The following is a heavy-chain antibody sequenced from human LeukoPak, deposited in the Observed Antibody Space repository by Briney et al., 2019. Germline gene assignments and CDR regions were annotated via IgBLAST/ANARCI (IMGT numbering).Heavy chain of an antibody. CDR3: AKDLGLRGSPGPFDI. J-gene: IGHJ3*02. CDR1: GFIFSSYP. Sequence: GGSLRLSCVASGFIFSSYPMHWVRQAPGRGLEWVAAIWYDGSSQYYTDSVKGRFTISRDNSKNTLYLQMNSLRADDTATYYCAKDLGLRGSPGPFDIWGQGTMVTVSS. V-gene: IGHV3-33*06. D-gene: IGHD1-26*01. CDR2: IWYDGSSQ.